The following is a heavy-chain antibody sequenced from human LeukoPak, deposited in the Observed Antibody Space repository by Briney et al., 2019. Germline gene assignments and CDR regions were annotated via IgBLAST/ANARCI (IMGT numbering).Heavy chain of an antibody. CDR2: ISASGGDT. Sequence: GGPLRLSCAASGFTFTTYAMNWVRQAPGKGLEWVSLISASGGDTHYADSVKGRFTISRDNSKNTVSLQMNSLRGEDTAVYYCAKDVRVGGGGMDVWGQGTPVTVSS. D-gene: IGHD1-26*01. CDR3: AKDVRVGGGGMDV. V-gene: IGHV3-23*01. J-gene: IGHJ6*02. CDR1: GFTFTTYA.